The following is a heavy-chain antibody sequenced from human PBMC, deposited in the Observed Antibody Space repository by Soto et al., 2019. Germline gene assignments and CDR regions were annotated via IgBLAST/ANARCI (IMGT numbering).Heavy chain of an antibody. CDR2: IYYSGST. CDR3: ARDPPGTGLDY. V-gene: IGHV4-59*01. CDR1: GGSISSYY. J-gene: IGHJ4*02. Sequence: SETLSLTCTVSGGSISSYYWSWIRQPPGKGLEWIGYIYYSGSTNYNPSLKSRVTISVDTSKNQFSLKLSSVTAADTAVYYCARDPPGTGLDYWGQGTRVTVSS. D-gene: IGHD6-13*01.